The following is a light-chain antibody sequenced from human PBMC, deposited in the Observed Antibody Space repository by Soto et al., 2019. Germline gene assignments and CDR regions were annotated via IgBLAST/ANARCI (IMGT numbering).Light chain of an antibody. V-gene: IGKV1-17*01. Sequence: DIQMTQCPSSRSSSFGDRVSITCGASQGIRNDLGWYQQKPGKAPKRLIYAASSLQSGVPSRFSGSGSGTEVTLTVSRLKQEHGATYYRLQHNSYSRTFGQGTKVDI. CDR3: LQHNSYSRT. CDR1: QGIRND. J-gene: IGKJ1*01. CDR2: AAS.